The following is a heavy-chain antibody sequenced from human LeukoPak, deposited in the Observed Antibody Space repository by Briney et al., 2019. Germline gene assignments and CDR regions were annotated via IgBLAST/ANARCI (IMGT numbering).Heavy chain of an antibody. CDR3: ARKRVLMVYEDAFDI. V-gene: IGHV1-69*05. D-gene: IGHD2-8*01. J-gene: IGHJ3*02. CDR1: GGTFSSYA. CDR2: IIPISDTP. Sequence: EASVKVSCKASGGTFSSYAISWVRQAPGQGLEWMGEIIPISDTPNYAQKVQGRVTISTDESTNTAYMELSSLRSEDTAMYYCARKRVLMVYEDAFDIWGQGTMVTVSS.